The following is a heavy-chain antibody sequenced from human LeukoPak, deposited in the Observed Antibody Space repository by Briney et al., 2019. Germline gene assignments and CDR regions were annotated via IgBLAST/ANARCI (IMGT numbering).Heavy chain of an antibody. Sequence: GESLKISCKGSGYSFTSYWIGWVRQMPGKGLEWMGIIYPGDSDTRYSPSFQGQVTISADKSISTAYLQWSSLKASDTAMYYCARMVRGVITRAYYFDYWGQGTLVTVPS. J-gene: IGHJ4*02. CDR2: IYPGDSDT. CDR1: GYSFTSYW. D-gene: IGHD3-10*01. V-gene: IGHV5-51*01. CDR3: ARMVRGVITRAYYFDY.